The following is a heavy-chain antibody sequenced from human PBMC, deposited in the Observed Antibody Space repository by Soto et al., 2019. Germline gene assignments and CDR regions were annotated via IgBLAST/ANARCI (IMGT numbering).Heavy chain of an antibody. CDR2: SYYSGST. D-gene: IGHD1-26*01. Sequence: QVHLQESGPGLVKPSETLSLTCTVSGASIRNYYWSWIRQPPGKGLEWIGFSYYSGSTNYNPSLNGRVTMSVDTSKNQFSLKLTSVPAADTAVYYCARDQNGSPHFDYWGQGILVTVSS. CDR1: GASIRNYY. CDR3: ARDQNGSPHFDY. V-gene: IGHV4-59*01. J-gene: IGHJ4*02.